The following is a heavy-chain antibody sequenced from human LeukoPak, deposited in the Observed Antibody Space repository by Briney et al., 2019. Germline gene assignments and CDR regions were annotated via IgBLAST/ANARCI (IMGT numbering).Heavy chain of an antibody. V-gene: IGHV3-66*01. CDR3: ARDRGVYSRTLED. CDR2: NRT. CDR1: GFTFSSYR. D-gene: IGHD6-13*01. Sequence: PGGSLRLSCAASGFTFSSYRMNWVRQAPGKGLEWVSINRTYYTDSVKGRFTISRDNSEYTLYLQMNSLRGEDTAVYYCARDRGVYSRTLEDWGQGTLVTVSS. J-gene: IGHJ4*02.